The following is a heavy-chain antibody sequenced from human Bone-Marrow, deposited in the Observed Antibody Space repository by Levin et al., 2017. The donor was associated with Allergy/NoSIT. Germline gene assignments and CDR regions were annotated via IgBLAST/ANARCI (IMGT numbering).Heavy chain of an antibody. Sequence: GSLRLSCTVSGGSISSSTYYWGWIRQAPGKGLEWIGSVAYSGTTYYNPSLKSRVTISEVTANNQFSLKLSSVAAADTAVYYCARLGEYSFGPYFFDSWGPGTLVSVSS. J-gene: IGHJ4*02. CDR3: ARLGEYSFGPYFFDS. CDR1: GGSISSSTYY. V-gene: IGHV4-39*01. D-gene: IGHD3-16*01. CDR2: VAYSGTT.